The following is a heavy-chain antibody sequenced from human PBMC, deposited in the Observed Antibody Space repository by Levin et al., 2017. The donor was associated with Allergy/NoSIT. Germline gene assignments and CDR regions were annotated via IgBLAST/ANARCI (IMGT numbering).Heavy chain of an antibody. CDR2: ISYDGSNK. CDR3: AKYDHLVAPISAFDI. Sequence: GGSLRLSCAASGFTFSSYGMHWVRQAPGKGLEWVAVISYDGSNKYYADSVKGRFTISRDNSKNTLYLQMNSLRAEDTAVYYCAKYDHLVAPISAFDIWGQGTMVTVSS. J-gene: IGHJ3*02. V-gene: IGHV3-30*18. D-gene: IGHD5-12*01. CDR1: GFTFSSYG.